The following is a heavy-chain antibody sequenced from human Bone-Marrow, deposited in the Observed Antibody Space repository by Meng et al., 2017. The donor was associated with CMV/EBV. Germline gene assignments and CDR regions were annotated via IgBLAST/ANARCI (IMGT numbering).Heavy chain of an antibody. CDR1: GYAFTVFY. CDR3: ARAGGTTRRGYYFDY. J-gene: IGHJ4*02. CDR2: VSPRTGGS. D-gene: IGHD1-7*01. V-gene: IGHV1-2*02. Sequence: GYAFTVFYMHWLRQAPGHGLEWMGWVSPRTGGSRIAQKFQGRVTMSRDMSINTAYMEVTDLRSDDTAVYYCARAGGTTRRGYYFDYWGQGTLVTVSS.